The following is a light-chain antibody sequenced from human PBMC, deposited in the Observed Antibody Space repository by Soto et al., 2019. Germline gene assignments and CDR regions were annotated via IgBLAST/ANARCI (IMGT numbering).Light chain of an antibody. CDR2: DVS. CDR3: SSYTSSSTLVV. V-gene: IGLV2-14*01. CDR1: SSDVGGYNY. Sequence: LTQPPSVSGSPGQSITISCTGTSSDVGGYNYVSWYQQHPGKAPKLMIYDVSNRPSGVSNRFSGSKSGNTASLTISGLQAEDEADYYCSSYTSSSTLVVFGGGTKVTVL. J-gene: IGLJ2*01.